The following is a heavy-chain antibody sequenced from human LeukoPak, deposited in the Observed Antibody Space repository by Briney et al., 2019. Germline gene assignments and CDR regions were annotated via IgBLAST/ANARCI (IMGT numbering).Heavy chain of an antibody. J-gene: IGHJ4*02. D-gene: IGHD3-10*01. Sequence: GGSLRLSCAASGFTFSSYAMHWVRQAPGKGLEWVAVISYDGSNKYYADSVKGRFTISRDNSKNTLYLQMNSLRAEDTAVYYCASDLYYYGSGSYYPPGYWGQGTLVTASS. CDR2: ISYDGSNK. V-gene: IGHV3-30*01. CDR1: GFTFSSYA. CDR3: ASDLYYYGSGSYYPPGY.